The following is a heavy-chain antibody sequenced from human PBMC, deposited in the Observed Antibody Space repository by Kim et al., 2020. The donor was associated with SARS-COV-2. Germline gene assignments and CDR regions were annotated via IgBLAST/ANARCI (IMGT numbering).Heavy chain of an antibody. CDR3: ARGQQLAEDAFDI. Sequence: GGSLRLSCAASGFTFSSYGMHWVRQAPGKGLEWVAVIWYGGSNKYYADSVKGRFTISRDNSKNTLYLQMNSLRAEDTAVYYCARGQQLAEDAFDIWGQGTMVTVSS. CDR1: GFTFSSYG. V-gene: IGHV3-33*01. D-gene: IGHD6-13*01. CDR2: IWYGGSNK. J-gene: IGHJ3*02.